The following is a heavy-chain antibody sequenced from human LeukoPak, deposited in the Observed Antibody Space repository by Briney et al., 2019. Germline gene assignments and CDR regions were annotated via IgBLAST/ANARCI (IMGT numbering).Heavy chain of an antibody. CDR2: ISGSGGST. J-gene: IGHJ5*02. CDR1: GFTFSSYA. V-gene: IGHV3-23*01. Sequence: SGGSLRLSCATSGFTFSSYAMSWVRQAPGKGLEWVSAISGSGGSTYYADSVKGRFTISRDNSKNTLYLQMNSLRAEDTAVYYCAKDPRYSSSRRNWFDPWGQGTLVTVSS. CDR3: AKDPRYSSSRRNWFDP. D-gene: IGHD6-13*01.